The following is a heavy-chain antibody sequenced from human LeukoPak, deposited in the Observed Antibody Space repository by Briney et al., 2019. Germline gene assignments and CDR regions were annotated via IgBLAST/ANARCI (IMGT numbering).Heavy chain of an antibody. CDR2: IYRSGST. CDR1: NYSVSNSLY. CDR3: ARGTYGYYMDV. Sequence: SETLSLTCSGSNYSVSNSLYWGWLRQPPGKGLEWIGSIYRSGSTFYNPSLKSRVTISLDTSKNQFSLKLSSVTAADTAVYFCARGTYGYYMDVWGKGTTVTVSS. V-gene: IGHV4-38-2*02. D-gene: IGHD4-17*01. J-gene: IGHJ6*03.